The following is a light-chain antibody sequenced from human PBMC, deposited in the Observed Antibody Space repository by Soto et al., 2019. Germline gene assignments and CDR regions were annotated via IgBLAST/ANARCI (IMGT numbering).Light chain of an antibody. V-gene: IGKV3-15*01. CDR1: QSVSSK. CDR3: QHYNDWPPTWT. CDR2: SAS. Sequence: ERVMTQSPATLSVSPGERATLSCRASQSVSSKLAWYQQKPGQPPRVLIYSASTRATGIPARFSGSGSGTEFTLTISSLQSEDFAVYYCQHYNDWPPTWTFGQGTRVDIK. J-gene: IGKJ1*01.